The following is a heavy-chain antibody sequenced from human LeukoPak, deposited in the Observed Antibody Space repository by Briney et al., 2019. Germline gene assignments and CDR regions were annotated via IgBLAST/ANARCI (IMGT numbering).Heavy chain of an antibody. CDR2: IYPGDSDT. J-gene: IGHJ6*02. V-gene: IGHV5-51*01. D-gene: IGHD3-22*01. CDR1: GYSFTSYW. CDR3: ARQMLYYDSSGVGMDA. Sequence: ESLKISCKGSGYSFTSYWIGWVRQMPGKGLEWMGIIYPGDSDTRYSPSFQGQVTISADKSISTAYLQWSSLKASDTAMYYCARQMLYYDSSGVGMDAWGQGTTVTVSS.